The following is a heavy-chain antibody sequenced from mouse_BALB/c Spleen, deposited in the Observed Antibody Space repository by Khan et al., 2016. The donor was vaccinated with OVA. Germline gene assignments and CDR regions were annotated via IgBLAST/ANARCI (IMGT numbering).Heavy chain of an antibody. D-gene: IGHD1-1*01. V-gene: IGHV1-20*02. CDR2: INPHVGET. CDR3: ARIYRSDFDY. J-gene: IGHJ2*01. CDR1: GYSFTGYF. Sequence: VRLQQSGPELVKPGATVKISCKASGYSFTGYFMNWVMQSHGKSLEWIGRINPHVGETFYNQKFKDKATLTVDESSRTAHMELRSLASEDSAVYYCARIYRSDFDYWGQGTTLTVSS.